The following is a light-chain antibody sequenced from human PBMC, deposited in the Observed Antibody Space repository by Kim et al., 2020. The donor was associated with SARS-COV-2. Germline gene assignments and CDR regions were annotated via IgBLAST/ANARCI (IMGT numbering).Light chain of an antibody. CDR1: SSDVGGYDY. V-gene: IGLV2-11*01. J-gene: IGLJ3*02. CDR2: DVT. CDR3: CSYAGGYSWM. Sequence: QSALTQPRSVSGSPGQSVAISCTGTSSDVGGYDYVTWYKHHPGEAPKVVIHDVTRRPSGVPDRFSGSKSCNTASLTISGLQPEDEADYYCCSYAGGYSWMFGGGTKLTVL.